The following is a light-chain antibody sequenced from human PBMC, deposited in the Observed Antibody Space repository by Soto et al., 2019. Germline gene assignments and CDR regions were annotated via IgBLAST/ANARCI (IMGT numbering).Light chain of an antibody. CDR1: QSVSRRY. CDR2: GPS. J-gene: IGKJ2*01. Sequence: EVVLTQSPGTLSLSPGERATLSCRASQSVSRRYXXCXEQKPGQAPRLLIFGPSSRATGIRDRFSGSGSWTDFTLTISXXXXEDFAVYYCLQYDTSPPRYTFGQGTKLEIK. V-gene: IGKV3-20*01. CDR3: LQYDTSPPRYT.